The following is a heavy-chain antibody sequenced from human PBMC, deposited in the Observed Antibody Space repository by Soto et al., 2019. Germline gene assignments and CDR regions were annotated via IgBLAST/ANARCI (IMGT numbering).Heavy chain of an antibody. Sequence: EVQLVESGGDSVQPGRSLRLSCAASGFSFDDYALYWVRQAPGKGLEWVSGLSWQGVSIGYAFSVKGRFTISRDNVANFLYLQMNSLRAEDTALYYWVKVVVEVRALGGLDYWCQGTLVTVSS. CDR3: VKVVVEVRALGGLDY. CDR1: GFSFDDYA. J-gene: IGHJ4*02. D-gene: IGHD2-21*01. CDR2: LSWQGVSI. V-gene: IGHV3-9*01.